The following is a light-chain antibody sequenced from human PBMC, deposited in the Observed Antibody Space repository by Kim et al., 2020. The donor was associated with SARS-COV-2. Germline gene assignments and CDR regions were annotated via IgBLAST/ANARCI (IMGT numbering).Light chain of an antibody. CDR2: DFS. CDR3: SSYTSSSTLL. J-gene: IGLJ3*02. CDR1: SSGVGGCNY. V-gene: IGLV2-14*03. Sequence: GHSITISCTGTSSGVGGCNYGAWYQQHPRRAPKHMIYDFSIQPSEVSNRFSGSKSGSTASLTISGLQAEDEADYYCSSYTSSSTLLFGGGTQLTVL.